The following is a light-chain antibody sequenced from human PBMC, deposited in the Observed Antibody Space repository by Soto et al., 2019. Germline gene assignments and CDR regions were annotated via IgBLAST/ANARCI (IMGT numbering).Light chain of an antibody. Sequence: EIVMTQAPTILSVSPGERATLSCRASQSVSSNLAWYQQKPGQAPRLLIYGASSRATGIPDRFSGSGSGTDFTLTISRLEPEDFAVYYCQQYGSSLWTFGQVANVAIK. V-gene: IGKV3-20*01. CDR1: QSVSSN. J-gene: IGKJ1*01. CDR2: GAS. CDR3: QQYGSSLWT.